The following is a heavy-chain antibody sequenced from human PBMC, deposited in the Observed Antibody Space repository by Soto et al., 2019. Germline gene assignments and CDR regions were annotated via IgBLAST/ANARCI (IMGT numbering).Heavy chain of an antibody. Sequence: SVKVSCKASGGTFSSYAISWVRQAPGQGLEWMGGIIPIFGTANYAQKFQGRVTITADESTSTAYMELSSLRSEDTAVYYCARDSRWYQLDWAITHRNYYGMDVWGQVTTVTVCS. CDR1: GGTFSSYA. CDR2: IIPIFGTA. J-gene: IGHJ6*02. D-gene: IGHD2-2*01. V-gene: IGHV1-69*13. CDR3: ARDSRWYQLDWAITHRNYYGMDV.